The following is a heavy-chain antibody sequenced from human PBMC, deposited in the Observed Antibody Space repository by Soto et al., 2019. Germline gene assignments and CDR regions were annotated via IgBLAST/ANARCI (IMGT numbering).Heavy chain of an antibody. J-gene: IGHJ1*01. V-gene: IGHV1-69*06. CDR2: IIPIFGTA. Sequence: GASVKVSCKASGGTFSSYAISWLRQAPGQGLEWMGGIIPIFGTANYAQKFQGRVTITADKSTSTAYMELSSLRSEDTAVYYCARESYCGGDCYRPFQHWGQGTLVTVSS. D-gene: IGHD2-21*02. CDR1: GGTFSSYA. CDR3: ARESYCGGDCYRPFQH.